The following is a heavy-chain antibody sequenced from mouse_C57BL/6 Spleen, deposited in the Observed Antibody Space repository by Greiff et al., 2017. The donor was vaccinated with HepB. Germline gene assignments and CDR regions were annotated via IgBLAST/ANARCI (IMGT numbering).Heavy chain of an antibody. CDR1: GYAFSSSW. V-gene: IGHV1-82*01. CDR2: IYPGDGDT. D-gene: IGHD4-1*01. Sequence: VQLQQSGPELVKPGASVKISCKASGYAFSSSWMNWVKQRPGKGLEWIGRIYPGDGDTNYNGKFKGKATLTAEKSSSTAYMQLSSLTSEDSAVYFCARRELGQVDYWGQGTTLTVSS. CDR3: ARRELGQVDY. J-gene: IGHJ2*01.